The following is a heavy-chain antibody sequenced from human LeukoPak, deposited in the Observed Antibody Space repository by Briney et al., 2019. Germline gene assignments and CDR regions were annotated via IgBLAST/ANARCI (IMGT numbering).Heavy chain of an antibody. D-gene: IGHD3-16*01. CDR3: ANDGAPGGGFDY. Sequence: GGTLRLSCAASGFTFSSYGMSWVRQARGKGLEWVSAISGSGGSTYYADSVKGRFTISRDNSKNTLYLQMNSLRAEDTAVYYCANDGAPGGGFDYWGQGTLVTVSS. J-gene: IGHJ4*02. V-gene: IGHV3-23*01. CDR2: ISGSGGST. CDR1: GFTFSSYG.